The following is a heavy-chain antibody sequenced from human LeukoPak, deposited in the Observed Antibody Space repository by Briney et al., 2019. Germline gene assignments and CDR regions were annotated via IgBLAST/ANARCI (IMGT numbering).Heavy chain of an antibody. CDR1: GGSISSGGYS. Sequence: SETLSLTCAVSGGSISSGGYSWSWIRQPPGEGLEWIGYIYHSGSTYYNPSLKSRVTISVDRSKNQFSLKLSSVTAADTAVYYCARGVQWLVPLFDYWGQGTLVTVSS. J-gene: IGHJ4*02. CDR3: ARGVQWLVPLFDY. CDR2: IYHSGST. V-gene: IGHV4-30-2*01. D-gene: IGHD6-19*01.